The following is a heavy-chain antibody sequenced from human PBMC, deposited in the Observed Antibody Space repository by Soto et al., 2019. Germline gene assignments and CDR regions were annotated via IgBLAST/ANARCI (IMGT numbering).Heavy chain of an antibody. Sequence: QVQLQESGPGLVKPSQTLSLTCTVSGGSISSGDYYWSWIRQPPGKGLEWIGYIYYSGSTYYNPSPRGRVTISVDTSKNQFSLRLSSVTAADTAVYSCARVPPVLWFGESDYWGQGTLVTVSS. CDR1: GGSISSGDYY. D-gene: IGHD3-10*01. CDR3: ARVPPVLWFGESDY. J-gene: IGHJ4*02. CDR2: IYYSGST. V-gene: IGHV4-30-4*01.